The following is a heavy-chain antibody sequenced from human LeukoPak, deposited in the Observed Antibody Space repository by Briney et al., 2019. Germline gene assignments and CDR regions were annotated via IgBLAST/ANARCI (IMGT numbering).Heavy chain of an antibody. CDR2: ISVYNGNT. CDR1: GYTFTSYG. Sequence: ASVKVSCKASGYTFTSYGISWVRQAPGQGLEWMGWISVYNGNTNYAQKLQGRVTMTTDTSTSTAYMELRSLRSEDTAVYYCAREADLTPHAFDIWGQGTMVTVSS. CDR3: AREADLTPHAFDI. V-gene: IGHV1-18*01. D-gene: IGHD3-9*01. J-gene: IGHJ3*02.